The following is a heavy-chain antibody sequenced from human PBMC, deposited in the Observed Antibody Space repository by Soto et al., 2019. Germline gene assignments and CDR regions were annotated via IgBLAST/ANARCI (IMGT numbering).Heavy chain of an antibody. Sequence: GGSLRLSCAASGFTFDDYAMHWVRQAPGKGLEWVSLISWDGGSTDNADSVKGRFTISRDNSKNSLYLQMNSLRAEDTALYYCAKDIHDYSNYGYYYGMDVWGQGTTVTVSS. CDR3: AKDIHDYSNYGYYYGMDV. V-gene: IGHV3-43D*03. CDR2: ISWDGGST. D-gene: IGHD4-4*01. J-gene: IGHJ6*02. CDR1: GFTFDDYA.